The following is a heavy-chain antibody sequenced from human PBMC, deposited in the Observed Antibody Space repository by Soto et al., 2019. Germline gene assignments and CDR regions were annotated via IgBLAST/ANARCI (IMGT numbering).Heavy chain of an antibody. Sequence: PSETLSLTCTVSGGSISSYYWSWIRQPPGKGLEWIGYIYYSGSTNYNPSLKSRVTISVDTSKNQFSLKLSSVTAADTAVYYCARDCSGGSCGFDDWGQGSLVTVSS. V-gene: IGHV4-59*01. J-gene: IGHJ4*02. CDR3: ARDCSGGSCGFDD. CDR1: GGSISSYY. D-gene: IGHD2-15*01. CDR2: IYYSGST.